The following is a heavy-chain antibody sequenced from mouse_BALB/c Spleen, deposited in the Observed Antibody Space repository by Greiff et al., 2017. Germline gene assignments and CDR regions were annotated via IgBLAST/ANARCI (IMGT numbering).Heavy chain of an antibody. CDR2: ISSGGST. CDR3: ARYDYDGFAY. CDR1: GFTFSSYA. V-gene: IGHV5-6-5*01. D-gene: IGHD2-4*01. J-gene: IGHJ3*01. Sequence: EVKLVESGGGLVKPGGSLKLSCAASGFTFSSYAMSWVRQTPEKRLEWVASISSGGSTYYPDSVKGRFTISRDNARNILYLQMSSLRSEDTAMYYCARYDYDGFAYWGQGTLVTVSA.